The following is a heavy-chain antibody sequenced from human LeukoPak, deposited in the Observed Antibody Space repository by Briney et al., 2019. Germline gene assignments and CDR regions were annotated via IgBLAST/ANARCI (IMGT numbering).Heavy chain of an antibody. Sequence: SGPALVKPTQTLTLACTFSGFSLTTSRMCVSWVRQRPGKDLEWLARIDWDEDKFYRTSLKTRLTISKDTSKNQVVLIMTNMDPVDTATYYCARTRRIIMARGNYYYMDVWGKGTTVTVSS. V-gene: IGHV2-70*17. CDR1: GFSLTTSRMC. J-gene: IGHJ6*03. CDR2: IDWDEDK. CDR3: ARTRRIIMARGNYYYMDV. D-gene: IGHD3-10*01.